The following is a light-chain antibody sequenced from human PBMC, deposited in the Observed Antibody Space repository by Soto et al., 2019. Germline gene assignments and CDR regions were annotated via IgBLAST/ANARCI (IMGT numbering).Light chain of an antibody. Sequence: EIVLTQSPGTLSLSPGERATLSCRASQSVGSSYLAWYQQKPGQAPRLLIYGASSRATGIPDRFSGSGSGTDFSLTISSLEPEVFAVYSCQQYGSSPRTFGQGTKVDIK. CDR2: GAS. CDR3: QQYGSSPRT. CDR1: QSVGSSY. J-gene: IGKJ1*01. V-gene: IGKV3-20*01.